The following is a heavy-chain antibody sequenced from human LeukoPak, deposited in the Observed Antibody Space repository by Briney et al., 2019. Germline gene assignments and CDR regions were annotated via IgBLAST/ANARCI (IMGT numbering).Heavy chain of an antibody. J-gene: IGHJ4*02. CDR2: ISYDGSNK. CDR1: GFTFSSYG. V-gene: IGHV3-30*03. D-gene: IGHD2-2*02. CDR3: ASSDCSTTTCYRGGHDY. Sequence: GGSLRLSCAASGFTFSSYGMHWVRQAPGKGLEWVAVISYDGSNKYYADSVKGRFSISRDNSKNTLSLQMNSLRAEDTAVYYCASSDCSTTTCYRGGHDYWGQGTLVTVSS.